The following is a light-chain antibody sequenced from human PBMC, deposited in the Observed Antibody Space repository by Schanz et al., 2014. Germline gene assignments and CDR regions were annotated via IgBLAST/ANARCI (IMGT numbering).Light chain of an antibody. V-gene: IGLV2-11*01. Sequence: QSALTQPRSVSGSPGQSVTISCTGTSSDVGAYTYVSWYQQPPGKAPKLMIYDVTERPSGVPDRFSGSKSGTSASLAISGLRSEDEADYYCAAWDDSLNGPWVFGGGTKLTVL. CDR2: DVT. J-gene: IGLJ3*02. CDR1: SSDVGAYTY. CDR3: AAWDDSLNGPWV.